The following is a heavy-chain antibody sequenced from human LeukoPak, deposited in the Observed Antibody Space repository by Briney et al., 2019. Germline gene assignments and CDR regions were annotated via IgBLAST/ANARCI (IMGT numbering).Heavy chain of an antibody. CDR3: ARVSCSGGSCYPDSFDI. CDR2: IWYDGTNT. CDR1: GFTFSSYG. D-gene: IGHD2-15*01. Sequence: GGSLRLSCAACGFTFSSYGMHWVRQAPGKGLEWVAVIWYDGTNTYYADSVKGRFTISRDNSKNTLYLQMNSLRAEDTAVYYCARVSCSGGSCYPDSFDIWGQGTMVTVSS. V-gene: IGHV3-33*01. J-gene: IGHJ3*02.